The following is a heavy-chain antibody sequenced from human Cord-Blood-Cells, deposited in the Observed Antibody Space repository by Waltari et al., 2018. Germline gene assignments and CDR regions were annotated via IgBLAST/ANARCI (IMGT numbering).Heavy chain of an antibody. V-gene: IGHV2-5*02. CDR1: GFSLSTSGVG. D-gene: IGHD6-6*01. CDR2: IYWDDDK. CDR3: ARMSLSGYSSSSDAFDI. Sequence: QITLKESGPTLVKPTQTLTLTCTFSGFSLSTSGVGVGWIRQPPGKALEWLARIYWDDDKRYSPSLKSRLTITKDTSKNQVVLTMTNMDPVDTATYYCARMSLSGYSSSSDAFDIWGQGTMVTVSS. J-gene: IGHJ3*02.